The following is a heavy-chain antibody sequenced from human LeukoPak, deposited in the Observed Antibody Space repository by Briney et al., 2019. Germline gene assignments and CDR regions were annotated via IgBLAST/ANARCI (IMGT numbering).Heavy chain of an antibody. CDR3: AREVDCSTTSCYALAYYGMEV. CDR1: GYTFTSYS. V-gene: IGHV1-18*01. CDR2: ISADNGNT. D-gene: IGHD2-2*01. J-gene: IGHJ6*02. Sequence: GASVKVSCKASGYTFTSYSISWVRQAPGQGLEWMGLISADNGNTKYAQKLQGRVTVTTDTSTSTAYMQLRSLRSNDTAIYYCAREVDCSTTSCYALAYYGMEVWGQGTTVTVSS.